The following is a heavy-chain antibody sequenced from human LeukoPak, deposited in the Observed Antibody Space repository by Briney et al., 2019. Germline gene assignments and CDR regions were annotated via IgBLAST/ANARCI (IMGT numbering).Heavy chain of an antibody. D-gene: IGHD3-22*01. CDR2: INPNSGGT. V-gene: IGHV1-2*02. J-gene: IGHJ4*02. Sequence: ASVKVSCKPSGYTFTDYYIHWVRQAPGQGLEWMGWINPNSGGTNYAQNLKGRVIMTRDTSNNTAYMELSSLRSDDTAVYYCARDYYDSSGYPSSDYWGQGTLVTVSS. CDR3: ARDYYDSSGYPSSDY. CDR1: GYTFTDYY.